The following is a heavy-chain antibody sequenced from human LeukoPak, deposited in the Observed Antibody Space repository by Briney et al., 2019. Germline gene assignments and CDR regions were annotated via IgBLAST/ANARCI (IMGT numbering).Heavy chain of an antibody. J-gene: IGHJ4*02. CDR1: GFTFSDHY. CDR3: ARKWGCSGGSCSYYFDY. CDR2: IYNGGDTI. Sequence: GGSLRLSCATSGFTFSDHYMTWIRQAPGKGLETVSYIYNGGDTIYYADSVRGRFTISRDNAESSLYLQMNSLRAEDTAVYYCARKWGCSGGSCSYYFDYWGQGTLVTVSS. V-gene: IGHV3-11*04. D-gene: IGHD2-15*01.